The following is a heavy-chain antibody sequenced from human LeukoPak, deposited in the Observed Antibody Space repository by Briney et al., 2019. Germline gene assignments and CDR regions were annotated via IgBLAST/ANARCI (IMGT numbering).Heavy chain of an antibody. CDR2: IYYSGTT. V-gene: IGHV4-61*01. CDR1: RGSISSDSISSYY. D-gene: IGHD3-10*01. CDR3: ARRFGI. Sequence: SETLSLTCTVSRGSISSDSISSYYWSWIRQPPGKGLEWIGYIYYSGTTNYSPSLKSRVTISIDTSKNQFSLKLRSVTAADTAVYYCARRFGIWGQGTMVTVSS. J-gene: IGHJ3*02.